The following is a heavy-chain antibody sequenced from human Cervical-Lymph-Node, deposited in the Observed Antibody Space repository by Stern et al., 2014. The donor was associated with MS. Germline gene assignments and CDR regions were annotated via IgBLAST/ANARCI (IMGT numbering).Heavy chain of an antibody. CDR2: INPNSGDT. J-gene: IGHJ4*02. V-gene: IGHV1-2*04. D-gene: IGHD6-19*01. CDR3: RVAVTDDFDY. CDR1: GYIFTDYY. Sequence: QVQLVQSGTEVKKPGASVKVSCKAYGYIFTDYYLHWVRQAPGQGLEWMGRINPNSGDTNYAQKFQGWVTMTRDTSISIAYMELSRLKSDDTAVYYCRVAVTDDFDYWGQGTLVTVSS.